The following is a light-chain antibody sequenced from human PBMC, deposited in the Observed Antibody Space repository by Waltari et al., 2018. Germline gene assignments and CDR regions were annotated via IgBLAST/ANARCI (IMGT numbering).Light chain of an antibody. Sequence: DIVVTQSPLSLPVTLGEPASISCRSSQSLLHRNGNNYLDWYVQKPGQSPQLLIYLGSNRASGVPDRFSGSGAGTDFTLRISRVEAEYFGVYYCMQSLQTLWTFGPGTKVEIK. V-gene: IGKV2-28*01. CDR1: QSLLHRNGNNY. J-gene: IGKJ1*01. CDR3: MQSLQTLWT. CDR2: LGS.